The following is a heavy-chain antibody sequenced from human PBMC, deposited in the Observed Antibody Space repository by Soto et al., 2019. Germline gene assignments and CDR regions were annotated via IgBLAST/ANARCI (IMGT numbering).Heavy chain of an antibody. CDR1: GGPFSGGGYS. Sequence: QVQLQESGPGLVKPSQTLSLTCTVSGGPFSGGGYSWSWVRQAPGKGLEWMGYILHNGDTSYNPSLKSRITISKDTSKRQFSLNLSSVTAADTAVYYCARGDSTVSSVFDYWGQGMLVTVSS. V-gene: IGHV4-31*03. D-gene: IGHD4-17*01. CDR3: ARGDSTVSSVFDY. J-gene: IGHJ4*02. CDR2: ILHNGDT.